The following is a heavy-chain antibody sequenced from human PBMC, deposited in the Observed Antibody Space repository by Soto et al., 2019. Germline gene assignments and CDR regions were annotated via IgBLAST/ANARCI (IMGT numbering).Heavy chain of an antibody. CDR1: GFTFSSYS. CDR3: ARDTRQVGATKGDY. D-gene: IGHD1-26*01. J-gene: IGHJ4*02. V-gene: IGHV3-21*01. CDR2: ISSSSSYI. Sequence: EVQLVESGGGLVKPGGSLRLSCAASGFTFSSYSMNWVRQAPGKGLEWVSSISSSSSYIYYADSVKGRFTISRDNAKTSLYLQINSLRAEDTAVYYCARDTRQVGATKGDYWGQGTLVTVSS.